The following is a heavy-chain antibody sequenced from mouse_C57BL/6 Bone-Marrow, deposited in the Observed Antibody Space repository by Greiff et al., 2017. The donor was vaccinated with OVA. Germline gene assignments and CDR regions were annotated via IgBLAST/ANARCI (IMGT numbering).Heavy chain of an antibody. CDR2: IYPGSGST. V-gene: IGHV1-55*01. J-gene: IGHJ1*03. CDR1: GYTFTSYW. Sequence: VQLQQPGAELVKPGASVKMSCKASGYTFTSYWITWVKQRPGQGLEWIGDIYPGSGSTNYNEKFKSKATLTVDTSSSTAYMQLSSLTSEDSAVYYCANSGSRNWYFDVWGTGTTITVSS. CDR3: ANSGSRNWYFDV. D-gene: IGHD1-1*01.